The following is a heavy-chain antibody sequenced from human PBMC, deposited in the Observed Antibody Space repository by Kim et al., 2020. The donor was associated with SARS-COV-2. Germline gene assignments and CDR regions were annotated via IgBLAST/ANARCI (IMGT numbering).Heavy chain of an antibody. V-gene: IGHV7-4-1*02. Sequence: AQGFTGRFVFSLDTSVSTAYLQISSLKAEDTAVYYCAREGYGDYVVGMDVWGQGTTVTVSS. J-gene: IGHJ6*02. D-gene: IGHD4-17*01. CDR3: AREGYGDYVVGMDV.